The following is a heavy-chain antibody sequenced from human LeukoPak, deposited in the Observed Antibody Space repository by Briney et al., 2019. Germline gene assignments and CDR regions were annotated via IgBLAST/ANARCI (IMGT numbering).Heavy chain of an antibody. J-gene: IGHJ3*02. CDR3: AKGPNFWLTPIAFDI. CDR1: GFTFTTYA. D-gene: IGHD3-3*01. Sequence: PGGSLRLSCAASGFTFTTYAMSWVRQAPGKGLEWFSATTGSGGSTYYADSVKGRFTISRDNSKNTLSLQMNSLRAEDTAVYYCAKGPNFWLTPIAFDIWGQGTMVTVSS. CDR2: TTGSGGST. V-gene: IGHV3-23*01.